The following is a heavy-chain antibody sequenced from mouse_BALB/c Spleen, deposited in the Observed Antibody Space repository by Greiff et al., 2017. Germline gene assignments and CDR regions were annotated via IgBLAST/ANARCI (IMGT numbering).Heavy chain of an antibody. J-gene: IGHJ4*01. CDR3: ARLTGTRYAMDY. CDR1: GYSITSDYA. D-gene: IGHD4-1*01. CDR2: ISYSGST. Sequence: EVQLQDSGPGLVKPSQSLSLTCTVTGYSITSDYAWNWIRQFPGNKLEWMGYISYSGSTSYNPSLKSRISITRDTSKNQFFLQLNSVTTEDTATYYCARLTGTRYAMDYWGQGTSVTVSS. V-gene: IGHV3-2*02.